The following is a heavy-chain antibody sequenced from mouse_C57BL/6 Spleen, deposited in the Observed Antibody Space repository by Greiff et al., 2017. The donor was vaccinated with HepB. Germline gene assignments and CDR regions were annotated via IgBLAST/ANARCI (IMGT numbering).Heavy chain of an antibody. J-gene: IGHJ4*01. CDR3: ARDGGDAMDY. CDR1: GYAFSSYW. CDR2: IYPGDGDT. Sequence: QVQLKESGAELVKPGASVKISCKASGYAFSSYWMNWVKQRPGKGLEWIGQIYPGDGDTNYNGKFKGKATLTADKSSSTAYMPLSSLTSEDSAVYFCARDGGDAMDYWGQGTSVTVSS. V-gene: IGHV1-80*01.